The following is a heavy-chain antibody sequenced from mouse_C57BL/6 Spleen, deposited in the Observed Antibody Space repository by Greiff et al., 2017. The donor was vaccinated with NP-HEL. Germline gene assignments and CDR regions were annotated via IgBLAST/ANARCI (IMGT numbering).Heavy chain of an antibody. Sequence: EVQGVESGGGLVKPGGSLKLSCAASGFTFSDYGMHWVRQAPEKGLEWVAYISSGSSTIYYADTVKGRFTISRDNAKNTLFLQMTSLRSEDTAMYYCARNDGYYPLFAYWGQGTLVTVSA. J-gene: IGHJ3*01. CDR1: GFTFSDYG. V-gene: IGHV5-17*01. CDR3: ARNDGYYPLFAY. D-gene: IGHD2-3*01. CDR2: ISSGSSTI.